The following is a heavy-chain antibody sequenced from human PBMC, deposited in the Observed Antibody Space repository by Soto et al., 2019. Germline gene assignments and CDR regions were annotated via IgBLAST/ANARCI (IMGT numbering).Heavy chain of an antibody. V-gene: IGHV1-2*04. J-gene: IGHJ4*02. D-gene: IGHD6-13*01. CDR3: ARGPPVYSSSYPRLLPDY. Sequence: ASVKVSCKASGYTFTGYYMHWVRQAPGQGLEWMGWINPNSGGTNYAQKFQGWVTMTRDTSISTAYMELSRLRSDDTAVYYCARGPPVYSSSYPRLLPDYWGQGTLVTVSS. CDR1: GYTFTGYY. CDR2: INPNSGGT.